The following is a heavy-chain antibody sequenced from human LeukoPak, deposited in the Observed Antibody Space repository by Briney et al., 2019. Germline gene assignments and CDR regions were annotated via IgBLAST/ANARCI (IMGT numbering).Heavy chain of an antibody. CDR1: GFTFSDYY. CDR2: ISSSGSTI. CDR3: AKDIVYDRSLDAFDI. J-gene: IGHJ3*02. D-gene: IGHD3-22*01. V-gene: IGHV3-11*01. Sequence: GGSLRLSCAASGFTFSDYYMSWIRQAPGKGLEWVSYISSSGSTIYYADSVKGRFTISRDNSKNTLYLQMNSLRAENTAVYYCAKDIVYDRSLDAFDIWGQGTMVTVSS.